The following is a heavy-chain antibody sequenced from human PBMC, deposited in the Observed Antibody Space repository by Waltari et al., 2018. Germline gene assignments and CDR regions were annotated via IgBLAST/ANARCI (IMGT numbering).Heavy chain of an antibody. CDR1: GFTFSTYS. D-gene: IGHD1-20*01. CDR3: AREINWNDGGRFFDY. V-gene: IGHV3-74*01. J-gene: IGHJ4*02. CDR2: INSDGSSA. Sequence: EVQLVESGGGLVQPGGSLRRSCTASGFTFSTYSMHWFRQAPGKGLGWLSRINSDGSSAIYADSVKGRFTISRDNAKNTLYLQMNSLRAEDTALYYCAREINWNDGGRFFDYWGQGTLVTVSS.